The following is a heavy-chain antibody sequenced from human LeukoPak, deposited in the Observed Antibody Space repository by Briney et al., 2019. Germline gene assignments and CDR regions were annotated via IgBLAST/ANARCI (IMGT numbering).Heavy chain of an antibody. J-gene: IGHJ3*02. V-gene: IGHV3-30*03. CDR1: GFTFSTYG. CDR2: ISYDGSNK. Sequence: GVTLRLSCAASGFTFSTYGMSWVRQAPGKGLEWVAVISYDGSNKYYADSVKGRFTISRDNSKNTLYLQMNSLRAEDTAVYYCARDRSHAFDIWGQGTMVTVSS. CDR3: ARDRSHAFDI.